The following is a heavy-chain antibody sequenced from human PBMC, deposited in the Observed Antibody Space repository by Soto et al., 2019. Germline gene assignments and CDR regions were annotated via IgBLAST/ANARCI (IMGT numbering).Heavy chain of an antibody. D-gene: IGHD6-13*01. CDR2: IWYDGSNK. CDR1: GFTFSSYG. V-gene: IGHV3-33*01. CDR3: ARDGIAAADNFDY. J-gene: IGHJ4*02. Sequence: QVQLVESVGGVVQPGRSLRLSCAASGFTFSSYGMHWVRQAPGKGLEWVAVIWYDGSNKYYADSVKGRFTISRDNSKNTLYLQMNSLRAEDTAVYYCARDGIAAADNFDYWGQGTLVTVSS.